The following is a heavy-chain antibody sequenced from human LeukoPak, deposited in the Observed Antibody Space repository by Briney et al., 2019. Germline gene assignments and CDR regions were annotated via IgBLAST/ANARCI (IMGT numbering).Heavy chain of an antibody. CDR2: ISWNSGSM. CDR1: GFTFDDYA. V-gene: IGHV3-9*01. J-gene: IGHJ4*02. D-gene: IGHD3-10*01. CDR3: ARHLNYYLDY. Sequence: SGGSLRLSCAASGFTFDDYAMHWVRQAPGKGLEWVSGISWNSGSMDYADSVKGRFTISRDNAKNTLYLQMNSLRAEDTAVYYCARHLNYYLDYWGQGTLVTVSS.